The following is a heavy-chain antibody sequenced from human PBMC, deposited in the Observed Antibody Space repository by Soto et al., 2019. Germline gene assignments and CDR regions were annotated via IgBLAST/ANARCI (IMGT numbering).Heavy chain of an antibody. D-gene: IGHD3-3*01. CDR3: AKDQDFWTPYGMDV. J-gene: IGHJ6*02. Sequence: VGALRLSCAASGFTFSSYGMHWVRQAPGKGLEWVAVISYDGSNKYYADSVKGRFTISRDNSKNTLYLQMNSLRAEDTAVYYCAKDQDFWTPYGMDVWGQGTTVTVSS. CDR2: ISYDGSNK. CDR1: GFTFSSYG. V-gene: IGHV3-30*18.